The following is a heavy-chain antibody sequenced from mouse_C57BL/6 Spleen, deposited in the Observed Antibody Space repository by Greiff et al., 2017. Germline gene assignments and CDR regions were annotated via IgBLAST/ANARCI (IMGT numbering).Heavy chain of an antibody. Sequence: EVQGVESGPELVKPGASVKISCKASGYSFTGYYMNWVKQSPEKSLEWIGEINPSTGGTTYNQKFKAKATLTVDKSSSTAYMQLKSLTSEDSAVYYCARRSGHFDYWGQGTTLTVSS. CDR3: ARRSGHFDY. V-gene: IGHV1-42*01. CDR1: GYSFTGYY. D-gene: IGHD1-3*01. J-gene: IGHJ2*01. CDR2: INPSTGGT.